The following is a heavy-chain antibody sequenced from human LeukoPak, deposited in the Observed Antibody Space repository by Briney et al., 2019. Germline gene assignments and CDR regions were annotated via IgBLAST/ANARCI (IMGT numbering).Heavy chain of an antibody. CDR2: INPNSGGT. J-gene: IGHJ4*02. Sequence: ASVKVSCKASGYTFTGYYMHWVRQAPGQGLEWMGRINPNSGGTNYAQKFQGRVTMTRDTSISTAYMELSRLRSDDTAVYYCARLRARSTVEIDYWGQGTLVIVSS. V-gene: IGHV1-2*06. D-gene: IGHD4-23*01. CDR3: ARLRARSTVEIDY. CDR1: GYTFTGYY.